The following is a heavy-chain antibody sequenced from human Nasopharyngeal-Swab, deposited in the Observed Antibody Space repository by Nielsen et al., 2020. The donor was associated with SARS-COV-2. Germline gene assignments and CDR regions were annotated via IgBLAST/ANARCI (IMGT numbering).Heavy chain of an antibody. Sequence: SETLSLTCTVSGGSISSSSYYWGWIRQPPGKGLEWIGLIYYSGSTYYNPSLKSRVTISVDTSKNQFSLKLSSVTAADTAVYYCARDPPSIVGANPGYYPGGVDDAFDIWGQGTMVTVSS. CDR2: IYYSGST. V-gene: IGHV4-39*07. CDR1: GGSISSSSYY. CDR3: ARDPPSIVGANPGYYPGGVDDAFDI. D-gene: IGHD1-26*01. J-gene: IGHJ3*02.